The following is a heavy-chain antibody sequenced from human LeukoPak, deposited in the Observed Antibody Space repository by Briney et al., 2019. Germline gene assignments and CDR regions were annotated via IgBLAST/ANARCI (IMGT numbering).Heavy chain of an antibody. D-gene: IGHD3-22*01. V-gene: IGHV3-30*04. CDR3: ARDYYDSSGDRGWYFDY. CDR1: GFTFSSYA. J-gene: IGHJ4*02. CDR2: ISYDGSNK. Sequence: PGGSLRLSCAASGFTFSSYAMHWVRQSPGKGLEWVAVISYDGSNKYYADSVKGRFTISRDNSENTLYLQMNSLRAEDTAVYYCARDYYDSSGDRGWYFDYWGQETLVTVSS.